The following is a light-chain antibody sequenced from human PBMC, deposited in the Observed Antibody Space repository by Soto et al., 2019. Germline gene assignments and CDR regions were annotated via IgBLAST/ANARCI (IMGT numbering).Light chain of an antibody. CDR2: SNN. V-gene: IGLV1-44*01. CDR3: AAWDDSLNGYV. CDR1: SSNIGSNT. J-gene: IGLJ1*01. Sequence: QSVLTQPPSASGTPVRRVTISCSGSSSNIGSNTVNWYQQLPGTAPKLLIYSNNQRPSGVPDRFSGSTSGTSASLAISGLQSEDEADYYCAAWDDSLNGYVFGTGTKVTVL.